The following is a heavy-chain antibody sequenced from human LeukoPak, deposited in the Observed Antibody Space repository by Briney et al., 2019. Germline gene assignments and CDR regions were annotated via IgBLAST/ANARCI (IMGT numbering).Heavy chain of an antibody. J-gene: IGHJ4*02. CDR3: ARESVEMATIFDY. CDR1: GGYINGYY. D-gene: IGHD5-24*01. Sequence: NPSETLSLTCTVSGGYINGYYWSWIRQPPGKGLEWIGYIYYSGSTSYNPSLKSRVTISVDTSKNLFSLKLSSVTAADTAVYYCARESVEMATIFDYWGQGTLVTVSS. V-gene: IGHV4-59*01. CDR2: IYYSGST.